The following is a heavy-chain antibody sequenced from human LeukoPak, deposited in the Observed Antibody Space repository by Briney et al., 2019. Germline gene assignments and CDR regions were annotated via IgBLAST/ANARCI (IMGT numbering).Heavy chain of an antibody. CDR3: ARGRTTVTTFYWFDP. CDR2: IYHSGST. J-gene: IGHJ5*02. CDR1: GGSISSGGYS. D-gene: IGHD4-17*01. V-gene: IGHV4-30-2*01. Sequence: SLTLSLTCAVSGGSISSGGYSWSWIRQPPGKGLEWIGYIYHSGSTYYNPSLKSRVTISVGRSKNQFSLKLSSVTAADTAVYYCARGRTTVTTFYWFDPWGQGTLVTVSS.